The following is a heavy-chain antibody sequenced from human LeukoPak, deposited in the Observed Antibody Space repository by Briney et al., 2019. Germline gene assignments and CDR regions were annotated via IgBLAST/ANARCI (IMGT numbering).Heavy chain of an antibody. CDR1: GFTFSSYS. Sequence: GGSLRLSCAASGFTFSSYSMNWVRQAPGKGLEGVSYISSSGSSILYADSVKGRFTISRDNAKNSLYLQMNSLRDEDTAVYYCARAHSSGYSSGWYSGYWGQGTLVTVSS. CDR2: ISSSGSSI. V-gene: IGHV3-48*02. D-gene: IGHD6-19*01. CDR3: ARAHSSGYSSGWYSGY. J-gene: IGHJ4*02.